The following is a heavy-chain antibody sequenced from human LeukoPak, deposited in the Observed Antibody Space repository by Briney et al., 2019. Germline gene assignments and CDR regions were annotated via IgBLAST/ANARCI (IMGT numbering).Heavy chain of an antibody. CDR3: ARRRDSGSLQHFDY. Sequence: PGGSLRLSCAASGFTFSDYYMSWIRQAPGKGLEWVSYISSSGTTIYYADSVKGRFTISRDNAKNSLYLQMNSLRAEDTAVYYCARRRDSGSLQHFDYWGQGTLVTVSS. CDR2: ISSSGTTI. J-gene: IGHJ4*02. D-gene: IGHD1-26*01. CDR1: GFTFSDYY. V-gene: IGHV3-11*01.